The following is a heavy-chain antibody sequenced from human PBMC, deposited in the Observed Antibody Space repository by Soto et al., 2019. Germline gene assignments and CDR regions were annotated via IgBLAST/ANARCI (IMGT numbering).Heavy chain of an antibody. CDR1: GYNFNGYY. V-gene: IGHV1-2*02. CDR3: AKVISTIGSKQWLAQTKHQALDY. CDR2: MNPNTGGA. J-gene: IGHJ4*02. D-gene: IGHD6-19*01. Sequence: QVNLVQSGAEVKKPGASVKVSCKASGYNFNGYYIHWVRQAPGQGLEWMGWMNPNTGGANYAQKFQGKVIMTTDTSISTAYLELGSLTSDDTAVYYCAKVISTIGSKQWLAQTKHQALDYWGQGTLVTVSS.